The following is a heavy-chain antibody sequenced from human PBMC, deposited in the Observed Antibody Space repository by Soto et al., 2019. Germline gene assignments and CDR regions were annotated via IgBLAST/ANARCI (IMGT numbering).Heavy chain of an antibody. D-gene: IGHD3-22*01. CDR3: ARGRGYYDSSGYYYQNWFDP. J-gene: IGHJ5*02. CDR1: GGTFSSYA. CDR2: IIPIFGTA. Sequence: QVQLVQSGAEVKKPGSSVKVSCKASGGTFSSYAISWVRQAPGQGLEWMGGIIPIFGTANYAQKFQGRVTITADESKSTAYMELSSLRSEDTAVYYCARGRGYYDSSGYYYQNWFDPWGQGTLVTVSS. V-gene: IGHV1-69*01.